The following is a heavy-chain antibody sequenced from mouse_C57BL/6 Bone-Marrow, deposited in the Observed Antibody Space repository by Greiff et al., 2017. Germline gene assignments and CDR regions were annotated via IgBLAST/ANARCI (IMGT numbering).Heavy chain of an antibody. CDR1: GYAFSSSW. CDR3: AKGYFDV. Sequence: VQLQQSGPELVKPGASVKISCKASGYAFSSSWMNWVKQRPGKGLEWIGRIYPGDGDTNYNVKFKGKATLTADKSSSTAYMQLSSLTSEDSAVYFCAKGYFDVWGTGTTVTVSS. CDR2: IYPGDGDT. V-gene: IGHV1-82*01. J-gene: IGHJ1*03.